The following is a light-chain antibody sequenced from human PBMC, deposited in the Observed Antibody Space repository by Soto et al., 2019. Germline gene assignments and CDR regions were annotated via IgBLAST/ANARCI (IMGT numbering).Light chain of an antibody. J-gene: IGLJ7*01. Sequence: SYELTQPPSVSVAPGQTARIPCGGDNIGSNSVHWFQQTPGQAPVLVVYDDSDRPSGIPERFSGSNSGNTATLTISGVQAGDEADYYCQVWDSTGARYVFGPGTQLTVL. V-gene: IGLV3-21*02. CDR3: QVWDSTGARYV. CDR2: DDS. CDR1: NIGSNS.